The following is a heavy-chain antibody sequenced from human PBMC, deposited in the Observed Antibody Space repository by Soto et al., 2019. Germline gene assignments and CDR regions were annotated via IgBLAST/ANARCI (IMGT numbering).Heavy chain of an antibody. CDR2: TSIGGNT. V-gene: IGHV3-23*01. J-gene: IGHJ5*02. CDR1: GFPFNTYS. CDR3: AKDLRPGLVVPTKSGFDP. Sequence: GGSLRLSCEASGFPFNTYSMTWFRQLPGMGLEWVSTTSIGGNTDFAESVRGRFSVSRDNSKNTLYLQMTNLRAEDAAIYFCAKDLRPGLVVPTKSGFDPWGQGTRVTVSS. D-gene: IGHD3-10*01.